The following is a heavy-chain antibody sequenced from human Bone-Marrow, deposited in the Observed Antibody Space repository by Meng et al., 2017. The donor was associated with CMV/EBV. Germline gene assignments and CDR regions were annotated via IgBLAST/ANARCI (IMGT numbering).Heavy chain of an antibody. CDR2: IYPGDSDT. CDR3: ARRDIKSSNPGYFEF. Sequence: GESLKISCQGSGYSFSTYWIGWVRQMPGKGLEWMGIIYPGDSDTRYSPSFQGQVTISADRSISTAYLQWSSLKASDTAIYYRARRDIKSSNPGYFEFWGQGTLVTVSS. D-gene: IGHD2-15*01. V-gene: IGHV5-51*01. J-gene: IGHJ4*02. CDR1: GYSFSTYW.